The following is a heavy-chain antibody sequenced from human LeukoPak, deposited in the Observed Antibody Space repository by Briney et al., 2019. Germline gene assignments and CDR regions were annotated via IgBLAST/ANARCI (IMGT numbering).Heavy chain of an antibody. Sequence: PSETLSLTCTVSGGSISSYYWSWIRQPPGKGLEWIGYIYYSGSTNYNPSLKSRVTISVDTSKNQFSLKLSSVTAADTAVYYCARSMGDFWSGYPDYWGQGTLVTVSS. CDR3: ARSMGDFWSGYPDY. CDR2: IYYSGST. CDR1: GGSISSYY. D-gene: IGHD3-3*01. J-gene: IGHJ4*02. V-gene: IGHV4-59*01.